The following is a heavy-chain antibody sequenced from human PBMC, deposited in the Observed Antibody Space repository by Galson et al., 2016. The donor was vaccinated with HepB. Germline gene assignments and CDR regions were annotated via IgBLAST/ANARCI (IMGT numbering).Heavy chain of an antibody. Sequence: SLRLSCAASGFTFSGYSMSWVRQAPGKGLEWVSSISSTGSFIYFADSVKGRFTISRDDAQNSLFLQMNSLRGEDTAVYYCAIAPRAFWSGSAIEFWGQGSLVTGSS. D-gene: IGHD3-3*01. V-gene: IGHV3-21*01. CDR3: AIAPRAFWSGSAIEF. CDR1: GFTFSGYS. CDR2: ISSTGSFI. J-gene: IGHJ4*02.